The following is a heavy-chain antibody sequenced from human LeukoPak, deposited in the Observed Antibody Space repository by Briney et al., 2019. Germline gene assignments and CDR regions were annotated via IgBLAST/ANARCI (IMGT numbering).Heavy chain of an antibody. CDR3: ARDNTAMVDY. D-gene: IGHD5-18*01. CDR1: GGSIGSTNYY. Sequence: SETLSLTCTVSGGSIGSTNYYWGWIRQPPGKGLEWIGSIYYSGSTYYNPSLKSRVTISVDTSKNQFSLKLSSVTAADTAVYYCARDNTAMVDYWGQGTLVTVSS. V-gene: IGHV4-39*07. J-gene: IGHJ4*02. CDR2: IYYSGST.